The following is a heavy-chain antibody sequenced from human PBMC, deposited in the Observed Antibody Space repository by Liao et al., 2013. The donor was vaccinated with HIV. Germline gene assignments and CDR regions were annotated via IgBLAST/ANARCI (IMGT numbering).Heavy chain of an antibody. J-gene: IGHJ2*01. V-gene: IGHV4-59*12. CDR3: ARVQWXPAPNWYSDL. CDR2: IYYTGST. Sequence: QVQLQESGPGLVKPSETLSLTCTISGGSISPYYWTWIRQPPGKGLEWIAYIYYTGSTNYNPSLKSRVTMSVDTSKKQFSLKLSSVTAADTAVYYCARVQWXPAPNWYSDLWGRGTLVIVSS. D-gene: IGHD1-26*01. CDR1: GGSISPYY.